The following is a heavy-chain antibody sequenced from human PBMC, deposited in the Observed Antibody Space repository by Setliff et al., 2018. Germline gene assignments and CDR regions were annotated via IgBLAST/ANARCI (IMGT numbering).Heavy chain of an antibody. CDR3: VKDRFTFSMDDSKNTLYLQMNNLKTEDTATYYCTSAKLERRTGHHYYMDV. CDR1: GFTFINYA. CDR2: VSGSGGST. J-gene: IGHJ6*03. Sequence: PGGSLRLSCAASGFTFINYAMNWVRQAPGKGLEWVSSVSGSGGSTYYADSVKGRFTISRDNSNSTLYLQMNSLTAEDTAVYYCVKDRFTFSMDDSKNTLYLQMNNLKTEDTATYYCTSAKLERRTGHHYYMDVWGKGTTVTVSS. V-gene: IGHV3-23*01. D-gene: IGHD1-1*01.